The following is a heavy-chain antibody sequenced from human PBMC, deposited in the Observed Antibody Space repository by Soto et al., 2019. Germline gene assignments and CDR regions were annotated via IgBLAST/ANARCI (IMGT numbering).Heavy chain of an antibody. Sequence: QVQLLQAGGEVKKPGSSVKVSCKASGGTFSNYALNWVRQAPGQGLEWMGGIIPVFGTPNYAQNFQGRVTITADESTSTTYMELSSLISEDTAVYYCAGRYYTDGGGYHSMWGQGTLVTVSS. CDR3: AGRYYTDGGGYHSM. D-gene: IGHD3-16*01. CDR1: GGTFSNYA. J-gene: IGHJ4*02. V-gene: IGHV1-69*01. CDR2: IIPVFGTP.